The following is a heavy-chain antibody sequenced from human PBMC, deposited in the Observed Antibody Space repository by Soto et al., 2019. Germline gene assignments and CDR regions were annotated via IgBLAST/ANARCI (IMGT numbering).Heavy chain of an antibody. V-gene: IGHV6-1*01. CDR1: GDSVSSNSSA. CDR2: TYYRSKWYN. J-gene: IGHJ4*02. D-gene: IGHD2-21*02. CDR3: ARDAGYGGNSRYFDY. Sequence: SQTLSLPCAISGDSVSSNSSACNCIRQSPSRGLEWLGRTYYRSKWYNDYAVSVKSRITINPDTSKNQFSLQLNSVTPEDTAVYYCARDAGYGGNSRYFDYWGQGTLVTVSS.